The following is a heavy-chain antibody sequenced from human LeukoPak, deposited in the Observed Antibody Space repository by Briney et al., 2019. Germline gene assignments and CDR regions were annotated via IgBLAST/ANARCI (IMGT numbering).Heavy chain of an antibody. J-gene: IGHJ3*01. V-gene: IGHV3-7*03. CDR2: IKEDGSEQ. D-gene: IGHD6-19*01. CDR1: GFIFNNYW. Sequence: PGGSLRLSCEASGFIFNNYWMSWVRQTPGEGLEWVANIKEDGSEQYYVDSVKGRFTITRDNDKNLLYLQVNSLRAEDTAVYYCARDVSNSGWYEGTFDVWGQGTMVTVSS. CDR3: ARDVSNSGWYEGTFDV.